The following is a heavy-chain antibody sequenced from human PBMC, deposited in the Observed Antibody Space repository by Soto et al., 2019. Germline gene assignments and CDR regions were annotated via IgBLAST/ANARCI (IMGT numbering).Heavy chain of an antibody. CDR2: ISAYNGNT. CDR3: ARGPLNIFGPLYYCAY. CDR1: GYTFTSYG. D-gene: IGHD3-3*02. J-gene: IGHJ4*02. Sequence: ASVEVSCKASGYTFTSYGISWVRQAPGQGLEWMGWISAYNGNTNYAQKLQGRVTMTTDTSTSTAYMELRSLRSDDTAVYYCARGPLNIFGPLYYCAYWAQGTLIIVSS. V-gene: IGHV1-18*04.